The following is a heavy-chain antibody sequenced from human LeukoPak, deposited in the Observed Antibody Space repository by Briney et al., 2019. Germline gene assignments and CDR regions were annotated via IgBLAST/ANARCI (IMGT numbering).Heavy chain of an antibody. CDR2: IYSDGST. D-gene: IGHD4-23*01. CDR3: TDAVAG. Sequence: GGSLRLSCAASGFSVSSNYVTWFRQPPGKGLEWVSVIYSDGSTYYADSVKGRFTISRDNSKNTLYLQMNSLRVEDTAVYYCTDAVAGWGQGTLVTVSS. CDR1: GFSVSSNY. J-gene: IGHJ4*02. V-gene: IGHV3-53*05.